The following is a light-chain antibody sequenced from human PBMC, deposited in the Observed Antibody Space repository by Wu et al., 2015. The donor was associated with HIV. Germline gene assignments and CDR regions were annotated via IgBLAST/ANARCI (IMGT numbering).Light chain of an antibody. CDR2: DAS. V-gene: IGKV3-11*01. J-gene: IGKJ2*01. Sequence: EIVLTQSPATLSLSPGERATLSCRASQSVSSYLAWYQQKPGQAPRLLIYDASNRATGIPARFSGSGSGTDFTLTISSLEPEDFAVYYCQQRSSMYTFGLGDQGWRSN. CDR3: QQRSSMYT. CDR1: QSVSSY.